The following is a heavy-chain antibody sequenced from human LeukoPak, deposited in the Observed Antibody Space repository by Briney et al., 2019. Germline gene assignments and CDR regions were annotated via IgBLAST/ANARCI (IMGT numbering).Heavy chain of an antibody. J-gene: IGHJ4*02. CDR1: GFTFSSYA. V-gene: IGHV3-23*01. CDR3: AKCYYDSSGYYSPDY. CDR2: ISGSGGST. D-gene: IGHD3-22*01. Sequence: GGSLRLSCAASGFTFSSYAMSWVRQAPGKGLEWVSAISGSGGSTYYADSVKGRFTISRDNSKNTLYLQMNSLRAEDTAVYYYAKCYYDSSGYYSPDYWGQGTLVTVSS.